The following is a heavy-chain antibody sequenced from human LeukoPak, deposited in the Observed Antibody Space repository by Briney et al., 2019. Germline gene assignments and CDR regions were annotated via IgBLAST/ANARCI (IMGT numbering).Heavy chain of an antibody. V-gene: IGHV3-13*01. CDR2: ICSGGDT. CDR1: RFAFSSAD. J-gene: IGHJ2*01. Sequence: GGALRLSCAASRFAFSSADMHWVRHVLGKGVEWVSAICSGGDTYYKDSVKGRFTTSTENDKNSLYLQMASLSAGDTAVYYCVREGVAEQSGNDYDWFFDLWGRGTLVTVSS. CDR3: VREGVAEQSGNDYDWFFDL. D-gene: IGHD1-26*01.